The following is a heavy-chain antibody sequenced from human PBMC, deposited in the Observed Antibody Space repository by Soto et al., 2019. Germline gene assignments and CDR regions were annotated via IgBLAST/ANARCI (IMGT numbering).Heavy chain of an antibody. V-gene: IGHV4-31*03. CDR1: GGSISSGGYY. J-gene: IGHJ4*02. Sequence: SETLSLTCTVSGGSISSGGYYWSWIRQHPGKGLEWIGYIYYSGSTYYNPSLKSRVTISVDTSKNQFSLKLSSVTAADTAVYYCARNNWNYVAVDYWGQGTLVTVSS. D-gene: IGHD1-7*01. CDR3: ARNNWNYVAVDY. CDR2: IYYSGST.